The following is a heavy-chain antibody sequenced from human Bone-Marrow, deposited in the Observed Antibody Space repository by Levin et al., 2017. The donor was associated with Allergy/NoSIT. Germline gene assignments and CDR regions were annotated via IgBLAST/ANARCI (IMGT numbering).Heavy chain of an antibody. D-gene: IGHD3-3*01. V-gene: IGHV1-69*04. CDR1: GYSFITYG. CDR3: ARDFGNRNGLDV. Sequence: ASVKVSCKASGYSFITYGITWVRQAPGQGLEWMGRIIPVLATPNFAQKFQGRLTMTADKATNTAYLELSSLRFEDTAVYYCARDFGNRNGLDVWGQGTTVTVS. CDR2: IIPVLATP. J-gene: IGHJ6*02.